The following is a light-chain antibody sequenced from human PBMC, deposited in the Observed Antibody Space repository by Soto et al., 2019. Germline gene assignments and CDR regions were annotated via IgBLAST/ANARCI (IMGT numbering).Light chain of an antibody. CDR3: CSYAGSYTDV. Sequence: QSVLPQPRSVSGSPGQSVTISCTGTSSDVGGYNYVSWYQQHPGKAPKLMIYDVSKRPSGVPDRFSGSKSGNTASLTISGLQAEDEADYYCCSYAGSYTDVFGTGTKVT. CDR1: SSDVGGYNY. J-gene: IGLJ1*01. CDR2: DVS. V-gene: IGLV2-11*01.